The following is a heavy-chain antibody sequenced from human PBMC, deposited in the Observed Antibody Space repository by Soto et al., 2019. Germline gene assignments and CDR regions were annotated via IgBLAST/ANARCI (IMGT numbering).Heavy chain of an antibody. V-gene: IGHV3-30*18. CDR1: GFTFSHYA. CDR2: MSYDGSNE. D-gene: IGHD1-26*01. J-gene: IGHJ4*02. CDR3: AKDGSHNFDY. Sequence: QVQLVESGGDVVQPGRSLRLSCAASGFTFSHYAMHWVRQAPGKGPEWVALMSYDGSNEYYADSVKGRFTISRDNSKNTLYLQMNSLRAEDTAVYYCAKDGSHNFDYWGQGTLVTVSS.